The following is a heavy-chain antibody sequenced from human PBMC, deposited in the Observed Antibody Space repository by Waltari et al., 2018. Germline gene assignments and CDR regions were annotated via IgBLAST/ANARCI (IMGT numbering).Heavy chain of an antibody. J-gene: IGHJ5*02. Sequence: QVQLVESGGGVVQPGRYLRIPCAASGFTFSSYGMHWVRQAPGTGLEWVAVIWYDGSNKYYADAVKGRFTISRDNSKNTLYLQMNSLRAEDTAVYYCARGGTVTTFRWFDPWGQGTLVTVSS. V-gene: IGHV3-33*01. CDR2: IWYDGSNK. CDR1: GFTFSSYG. D-gene: IGHD4-4*01. CDR3: ARGGTVTTFRWFDP.